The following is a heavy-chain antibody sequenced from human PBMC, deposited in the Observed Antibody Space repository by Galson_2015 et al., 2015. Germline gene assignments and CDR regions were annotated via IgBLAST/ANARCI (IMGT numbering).Heavy chain of an antibody. CDR1: GFTFSSYS. J-gene: IGHJ3*02. V-gene: IGHV3-48*02. D-gene: IGHD3-3*01. Sequence: SLRLSCAASGFTFSSYSMNWVRQAPGKGLEWVSYISSSSSTIYYADSVKGRFTISRDNAKNSLYLQMNSLRDEDTAVYYCATTDFWSGDNPFDIWGQGTMVTVSS. CDR2: ISSSSSTI. CDR3: ATTDFWSGDNPFDI.